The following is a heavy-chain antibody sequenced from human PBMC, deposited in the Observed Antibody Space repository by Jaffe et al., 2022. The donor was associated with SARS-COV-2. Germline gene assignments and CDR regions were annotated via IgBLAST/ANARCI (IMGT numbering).Heavy chain of an antibody. CDR1: GGSISSSSYY. D-gene: IGHD3-3*01. CDR2: IYYSGST. Sequence: QLQLQESGPGLVKPSETLSLTCTVSGGSISSSSYYWGWIRQPPGKGLEWIGSIYYSGSTYYNPSLKSRVTISVDTSKNQFSLKLSSVTAADTAVYYCARWVNYDFWSGYDRDDAFDIWGQGTMVTVSS. CDR3: ARWVNYDFWSGYDRDDAFDI. J-gene: IGHJ3*02. V-gene: IGHV4-39*01.